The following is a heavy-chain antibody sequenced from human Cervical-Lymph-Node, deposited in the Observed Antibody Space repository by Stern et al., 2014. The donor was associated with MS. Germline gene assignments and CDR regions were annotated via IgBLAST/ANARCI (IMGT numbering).Heavy chain of an antibody. V-gene: IGHV3-30*18. CDR3: AKDRGSGWSLDY. D-gene: IGHD6-19*01. CDR2: ISYDGSKK. J-gene: IGHJ4*02. Sequence: VQLVASGGGVVQPGGSLRLSCAGSGFSFSTYGMHWVRQAPGKGLEWVALISYDGSKKYYADSVKGRFTISRDNSKNTMYVQMNSLRLEDTAVYYCAKDRGSGWSLDYWGQGTLVAVSS. CDR1: GFSFSTYG.